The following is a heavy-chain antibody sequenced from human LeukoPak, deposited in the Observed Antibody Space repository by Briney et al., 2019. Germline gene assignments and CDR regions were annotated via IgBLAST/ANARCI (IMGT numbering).Heavy chain of an antibody. D-gene: IGHD5-12*01. J-gene: IGHJ6*03. CDR1: GYTFTGYY. V-gene: IGHV1-2*02. CDR2: INPNSGGT. CDR3: ARDGLGPYYYMDV. Sequence: ASVKVSCKASGYTFTGYYMHWVRQAPGQGLEWMGWINPNSGGTNYAQKLQGRVTMTRDTSISTAYMELSRLRSDDTAVYYCARDGLGPYYYMDVWGKGTTVTVSS.